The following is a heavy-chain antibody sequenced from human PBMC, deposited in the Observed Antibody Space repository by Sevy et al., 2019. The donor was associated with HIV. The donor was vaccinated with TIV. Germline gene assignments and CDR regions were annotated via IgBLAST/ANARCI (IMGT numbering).Heavy chain of an antibody. J-gene: IGHJ3*02. CDR1: GGTFSSYA. CDR3: ARELICRDGYKGGNAFDI. Sequence: ASVKVSCKASGGTFSSYAISWVRQAPGQGLEWMGGIIPIFGTANYAQKFQGRVTITADKPTSTAYMELSSPRSEDKDWYYCARELICRDGYKGGNAFDIWGQGTMVTVSS. V-gene: IGHV1-69*06. CDR2: IIPIFGTA. D-gene: IGHD5-12*01.